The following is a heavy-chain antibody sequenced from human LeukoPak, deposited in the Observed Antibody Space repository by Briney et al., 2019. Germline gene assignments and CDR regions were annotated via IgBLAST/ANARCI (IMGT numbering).Heavy chain of an antibody. Sequence: GGSLRLSCAASGFTFNSYWMTWVRKPPERGLEWVANIKQDGSEKYYVDSVKGRFTISRDNARSPVYLQMAGLRVEDTAIYFCARGRVAVAGTGYWYFDLWGRGTQVTVSS. V-gene: IGHV3-7*01. CDR3: ARGRVAVAGTGYWYFDL. CDR1: GFTFNSYW. D-gene: IGHD6-19*01. J-gene: IGHJ2*01. CDR2: IKQDGSEK.